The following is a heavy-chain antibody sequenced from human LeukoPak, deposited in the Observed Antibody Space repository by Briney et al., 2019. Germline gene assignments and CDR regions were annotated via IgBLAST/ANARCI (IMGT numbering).Heavy chain of an antibody. D-gene: IGHD1-26*01. J-gene: IGHJ5*02. CDR3: ARRWDYDP. V-gene: IGHV4-39*01. CDR1: GGSISSSSYY. CDR2: IYYSGST. Sequence: PSETLSLTCTFSGGSISSSSYYWGWIRQPPGKGLEWIGSIYYSGSTYYNPSLKSRVTISVDTSKNQFSLKLSSVTAADTAVYYCARRWDYDPWGQGTLVTVSS.